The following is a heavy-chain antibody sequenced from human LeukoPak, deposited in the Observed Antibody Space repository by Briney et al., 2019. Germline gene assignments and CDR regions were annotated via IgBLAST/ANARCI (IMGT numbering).Heavy chain of an antibody. V-gene: IGHV1-46*01. CDR2: INPSDSST. Sequence: VASVKVSCKASGYSFTSYYMHWVRQAPGQGLEWMGIINPSDSSTSYAQKFQGRVTMTRDTSTSTLYMELSSLRSEDTAVYYCAREGVAATGLDYWGQGTLVTVSS. CDR3: AREGVAATGLDY. CDR1: GYSFTSYY. J-gene: IGHJ4*02. D-gene: IGHD6-13*01.